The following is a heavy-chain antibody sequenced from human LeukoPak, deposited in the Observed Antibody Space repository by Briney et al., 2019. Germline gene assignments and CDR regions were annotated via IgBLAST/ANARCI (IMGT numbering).Heavy chain of an antibody. CDR3: ITDSYCSTTTCYASSNYYYGLDA. D-gene: IGHD2-2*01. J-gene: IGHJ6*02. CDR1: GFPFSRYW. CDR2: IYRNADGGTT. Sequence: PGGSLRLSCAASGFPFSRYWMTWVRQAPGKGLEWVGRIYRNADGGTTDYAAPVKGRFTISRDDSKNTLYLQMNSLKTEDTAVYYCITDSYCSTTTCYASSNYYYGLDAWGQGTSVTVSS. V-gene: IGHV3-15*05.